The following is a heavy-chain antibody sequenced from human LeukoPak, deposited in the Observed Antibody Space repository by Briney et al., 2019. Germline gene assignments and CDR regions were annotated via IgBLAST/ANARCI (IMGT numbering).Heavy chain of an antibody. J-gene: IGHJ4*02. Sequence: PGGSLRLSCAASEFTFTTYGMHWVRQAPGKGLEWVGRIRSKTDGGSIEYGAPVKGRFTISRDDSKNTLDLQMNSLTTEDTAVYYCTTGRVLWGQGTLVTVSS. CDR1: EFTFTTYG. CDR2: IRSKTDGGSI. CDR3: TTGRVL. V-gene: IGHV3-15*01. D-gene: IGHD1-26*01.